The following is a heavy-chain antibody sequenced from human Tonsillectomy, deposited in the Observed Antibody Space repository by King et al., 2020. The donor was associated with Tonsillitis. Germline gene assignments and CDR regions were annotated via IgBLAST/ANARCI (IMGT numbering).Heavy chain of an antibody. CDR3: ARALHYYDSSGYPRLGY. J-gene: IGHJ4*02. CDR2: ISSNGGST. D-gene: IGHD3-22*01. Sequence: VQLMESGGGLVQPGGSLRLSCAASGFTFSSYAMHWVRQAPGKGLEYVSTISSNGGSTYYANSVKGRFTISRDNSKNTLYLQMGSLRAEDMAVYYCARALHYYDSSGYPRLGYWGQGTLVTVSS. CDR1: GFTFSSYA. V-gene: IGHV3-64*01.